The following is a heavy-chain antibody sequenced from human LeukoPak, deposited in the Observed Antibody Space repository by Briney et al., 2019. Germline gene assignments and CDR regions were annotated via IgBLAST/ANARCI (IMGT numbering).Heavy chain of an antibody. J-gene: IGHJ4*02. CDR3: AKDSRPSFDY. CDR1: GYTFTSYG. V-gene: IGHV1-18*01. Sequence: ASVKVSCKASGYTFTSYGISWVRQAPGQGLEWMGWISAYNGNTNYAQKLQGRVTMTTDTSTSTAYMELRSLRCDDTAVYYSAKDSRPSFDYWGQGNLVTVSS. CDR2: ISAYNGNT. D-gene: IGHD2-15*01.